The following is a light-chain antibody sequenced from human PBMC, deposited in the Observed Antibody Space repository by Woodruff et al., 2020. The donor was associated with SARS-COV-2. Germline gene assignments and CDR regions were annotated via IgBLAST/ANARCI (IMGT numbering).Light chain of an antibody. J-gene: IGLJ3*02. V-gene: IGLV2-11*01. CDR3: CSYAGSYTWV. CDR1: DVGGYNY. Sequence: DVGGYNYVSWYQQHPGKAPKLMIYDVSKRPSGVPDRFSGSKSGNTASLTISGLQAEDEADYYCCSYAGSYTWVFGGG. CDR2: DVS.